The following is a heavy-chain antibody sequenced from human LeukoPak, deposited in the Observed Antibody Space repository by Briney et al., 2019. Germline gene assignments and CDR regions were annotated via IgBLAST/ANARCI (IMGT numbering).Heavy chain of an antibody. Sequence: PGGSLRLSCAASGFTFSSYAMSWVRQAPGKGLEWVSAISGGGGTIYYADSVKGRFTISRDNSKKTLYLQMNSLRAEDTAVYYCAKGVGDTLFDYWGQGTLVTVSS. V-gene: IGHV3-23*01. J-gene: IGHJ4*02. CDR3: AKGVGDTLFDY. CDR1: GFTFSSYA. CDR2: ISGGGGTI. D-gene: IGHD1-26*01.